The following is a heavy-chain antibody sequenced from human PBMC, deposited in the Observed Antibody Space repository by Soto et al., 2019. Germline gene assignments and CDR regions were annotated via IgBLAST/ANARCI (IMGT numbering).Heavy chain of an antibody. V-gene: IGHV1-18*01. Sequence: GASVKVSCKASGYTFTSYGISWVRQAPGQGLEWMGWISAYNGNTNYAQKLQGRVTMTTDTSTSTAYMELRSLRSDDTAVYYCARFRLRRITIFGVVPSYYYGMDVWGQGTTVTSP. CDR1: GYTFTSYG. J-gene: IGHJ6*02. CDR3: ARFRLRRITIFGVVPSYYYGMDV. CDR2: ISAYNGNT. D-gene: IGHD3-3*01.